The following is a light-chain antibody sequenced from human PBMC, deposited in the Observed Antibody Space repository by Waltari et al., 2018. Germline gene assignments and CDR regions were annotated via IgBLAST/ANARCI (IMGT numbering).Light chain of an antibody. V-gene: IGKV3-20*01. CDR3: QQYGSSPLT. Sequence: EIVLTQSPGPLFLSPGESPTLSCRASQSVSNNQLAWYQQSPGQAPRLVIYGAFARATAIPDRFSGTGSGTDFTLTISRLEPEDFAMYYCQQYGSSPLTFGQGTRLEIK. CDR2: GAF. CDR1: QSVSNNQ. J-gene: IGKJ5*01.